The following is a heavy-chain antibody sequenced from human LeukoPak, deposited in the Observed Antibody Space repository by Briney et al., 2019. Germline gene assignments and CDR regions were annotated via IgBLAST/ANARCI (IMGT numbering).Heavy chain of an antibody. CDR3: AREGGGAVVAATDWFDP. CDR1: GYTFTSYG. D-gene: IGHD2-15*01. J-gene: IGHJ5*02. Sequence: ASVKVSCKASGYTFTSYGISWVRQAPGQGLEWMGWISAYNGNTNYAQKLQGRVTMTTDTSTSTAYVELRSLRSDDTAVYYCAREGGGAVVAATDWFDPWGQGTLVTVSS. V-gene: IGHV1-18*01. CDR2: ISAYNGNT.